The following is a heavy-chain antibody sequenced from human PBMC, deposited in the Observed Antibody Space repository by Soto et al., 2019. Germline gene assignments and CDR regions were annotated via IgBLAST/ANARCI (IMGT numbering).Heavy chain of an antibody. CDR3: ARMGPYYYDSSGPEKGFDY. CDR1: GGSISSSNW. J-gene: IGHJ4*02. Sequence: PSETLSLTCAVSGGSISSSNWWSWVRQPPGKGLEWIGEIYHSGSTNYNPSLKSRVTISVDKSKNQFSLKLSSVTAADTAVYYCARMGPYYYDSSGPEKGFDYWGQGTLVTVSS. CDR2: IYHSGST. D-gene: IGHD3-22*01. V-gene: IGHV4-4*02.